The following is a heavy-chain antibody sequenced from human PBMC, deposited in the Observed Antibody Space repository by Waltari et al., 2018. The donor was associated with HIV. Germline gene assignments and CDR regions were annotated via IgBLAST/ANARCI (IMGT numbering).Heavy chain of an antibody. V-gene: IGHV3-23*05. D-gene: IGHD4-17*01. Sequence: EVLLLESGGGLVQPGGSLRLSCVASGFTFSNYAMNWMRQAPGMGLQWVSSITSSGTTTYYADSVRGRFTIFRDNSKNTLYLQMNSLTAEDTAVYYCSTPTWLYGDNSGGSWGQGTLVTVSS. CDR3: STPTWLYGDNSGGS. CDR2: ITSSGTTT. CDR1: GFTFSNYA. J-gene: IGHJ5*02.